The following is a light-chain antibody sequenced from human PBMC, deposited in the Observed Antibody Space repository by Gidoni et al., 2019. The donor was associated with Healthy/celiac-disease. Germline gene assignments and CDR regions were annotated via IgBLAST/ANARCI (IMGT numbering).Light chain of an antibody. V-gene: IGKV3-11*01. J-gene: IGKJ3*01. CDR3: QQRSNLIT. CDR1: QSVRSY. Sequence: ELVLTQSPATLSFSPGERATLACRASQSVRSYLTWYQQKPGQAPRLLIYDASNRATGIPARFSGSGSRTDFTLTISRLEPEDFAVYYCQQRSNLITFGPGTKVDIK. CDR2: DAS.